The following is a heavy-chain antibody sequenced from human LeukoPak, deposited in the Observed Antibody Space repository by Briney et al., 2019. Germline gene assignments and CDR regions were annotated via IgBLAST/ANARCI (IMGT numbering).Heavy chain of an antibody. CDR1: GFTFSSYA. CDR3: AKPRDYGGNPFDY. D-gene: IGHD4-23*01. Sequence: GGSLRLSCAASGFTFSSYAMTWVRQAPGKGLEWVSAISGASGNTYYEDSVKGRFTISRDNSKNTLYLQMNSLRAEDTAVYYCAKPRDYGGNPFDYWGQGTLVTVS. J-gene: IGHJ4*02. CDR2: ISGASGNT. V-gene: IGHV3-23*01.